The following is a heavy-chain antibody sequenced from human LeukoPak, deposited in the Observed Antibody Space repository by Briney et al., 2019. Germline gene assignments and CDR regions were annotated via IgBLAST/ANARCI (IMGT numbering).Heavy chain of an antibody. V-gene: IGHV3-7*01. CDR2: IKQDGGEK. CDR1: GFTFSSYG. CDR3: ARVSSLAVAGFFDY. J-gene: IGHJ4*02. Sequence: PGRSLRLSCAASGFTFSSYGMHWVRQAPGKGLEWVANIKQDGGEKDYVDSVKGPFTISRDNAKSSLYLQMNSLRAVDPAVYYCARVSSLAVAGFFDYWGQGILVTVSS. D-gene: IGHD6-19*01.